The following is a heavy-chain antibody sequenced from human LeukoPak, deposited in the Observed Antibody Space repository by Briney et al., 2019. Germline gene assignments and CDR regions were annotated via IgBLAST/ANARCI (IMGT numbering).Heavy chain of an antibody. CDR3: ATFDSSGYYPNYYFDY. J-gene: IGHJ4*02. V-gene: IGHV4-34*01. CDR1: GGSFSGYY. Sequence: SETLSLTCAVYGGSFSGYYWSWIRQPPGKGLEWIGEINHSGSTNYNPSLKSRVTISVDTSKNQFSLKLSSVTAADTAVYYCATFDSSGYYPNYYFDYWGQGTLVTVSS. D-gene: IGHD3-22*01. CDR2: INHSGST.